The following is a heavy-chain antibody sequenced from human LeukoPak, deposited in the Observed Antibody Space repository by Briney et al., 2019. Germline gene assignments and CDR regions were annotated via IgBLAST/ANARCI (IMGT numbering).Heavy chain of an antibody. V-gene: IGHV4-39*07. CDR2: IYHSGTT. J-gene: IGHJ4*02. CDR1: GGSILSSSYY. Sequence: SETLSLTCTVSGGSILSSSYYWGWIRQPPGKGLEWIGSIYHSGTTYYNPSLKSRVTISVDTSKNQFSLKLSSVTAADTAVYYCASFSGSGSYPSHWGQGTLVTVSS. CDR3: ASFSGSGSYPSH. D-gene: IGHD3-10*01.